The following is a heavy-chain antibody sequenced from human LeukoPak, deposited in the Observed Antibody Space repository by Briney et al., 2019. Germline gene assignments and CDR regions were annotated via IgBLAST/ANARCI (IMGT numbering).Heavy chain of an antibody. CDR3: ARHWGSYYYDSSGYYDP. CDR1: GGSISSYY. J-gene: IGHJ5*02. Sequence: SETLSLTCTVSGGSISSYYWSWIWQPPGKGLEWIGYIYYSGSTNYNPSLKSRVTISVDTSKNQFSLKLSSVTAADTAVYYCARHWGSYYYDSSGYYDPWGQGTLVTVSS. D-gene: IGHD3-22*01. V-gene: IGHV4-59*01. CDR2: IYYSGST.